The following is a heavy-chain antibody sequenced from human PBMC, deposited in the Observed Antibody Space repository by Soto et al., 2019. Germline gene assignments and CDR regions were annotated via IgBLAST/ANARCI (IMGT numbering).Heavy chain of an antibody. D-gene: IGHD2-2*01. CDR2: INGYNGDA. Sequence: QVQLVQSGGEVKNPGASVKVSCKASGYTFSNYGISWVRQAPGQGLEWMGWINGYNGDANYAQNLQGRVTVTTDTSTNTVYMEVRSLRFDDTAVYYCARDLRSTEYYFDLWGRGTLVIVSS. V-gene: IGHV1-18*01. CDR3: ARDLRSTEYYFDL. CDR1: GYTFSNYG. J-gene: IGHJ2*01.